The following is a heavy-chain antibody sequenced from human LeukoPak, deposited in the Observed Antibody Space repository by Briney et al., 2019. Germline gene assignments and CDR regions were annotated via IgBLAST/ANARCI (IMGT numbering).Heavy chain of an antibody. Sequence: SETLSLTRTVSGGSISSSSYYWGWIRQPPGKGLEWIGSIYYSGSTYYNPSLKSRVTISVDTSKNQFSLKLSSVTAADTAVYYCARGGSSPFDYWGQGTLVTVSS. D-gene: IGHD1-26*01. CDR3: ARGGSSPFDY. V-gene: IGHV4-39*07. CDR2: IYYSGST. CDR1: GGSISSSSYY. J-gene: IGHJ4*02.